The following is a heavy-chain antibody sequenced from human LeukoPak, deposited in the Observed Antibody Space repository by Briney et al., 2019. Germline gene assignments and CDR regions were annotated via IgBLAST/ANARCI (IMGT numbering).Heavy chain of an antibody. Sequence: GGPLRLSCAASGFTFSSYAMHWVRLAPGKGLEWVAAIDGSIRTNYADSVKGRFTISRDNSKNTLHLQMNSLRAKDTAVYYCAKDLGFYYGSPGYFDDWGQGTLVTVSS. D-gene: IGHD3-10*01. J-gene: IGHJ4*02. CDR2: IDGSIRT. CDR3: AKDLGFYYGSPGYFDD. V-gene: IGHV3-23*01. CDR1: GFTFSSYA.